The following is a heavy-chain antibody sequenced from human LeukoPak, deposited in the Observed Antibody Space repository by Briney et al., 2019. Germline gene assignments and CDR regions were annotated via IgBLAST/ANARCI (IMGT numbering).Heavy chain of an antibody. CDR1: GFTFSDYY. Sequence: PGGSLRLSCAASGFTFSDYYMSWIRQAPGKGLEWVSYISSSGSTIYYADSVKGRFTISRDNAKNSLYLQMNSLRAEDTAVYYCARGRTPTVTTPHFDYWGQGTLVPVSS. J-gene: IGHJ4*02. CDR3: ARGRTPTVTTPHFDY. V-gene: IGHV3-11*04. CDR2: ISSSGSTI. D-gene: IGHD4-17*01.